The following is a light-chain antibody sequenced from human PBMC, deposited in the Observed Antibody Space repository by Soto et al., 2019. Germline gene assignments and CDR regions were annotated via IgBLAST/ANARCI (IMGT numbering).Light chain of an antibody. V-gene: IGKV1-39*01. J-gene: IGKJ3*01. CDR1: QSISSY. CDR2: AAS. CDR3: QQSYSTPFA. Sequence: DIQMTQSPSSLSASVGDRVTITCRASQSISSYLNWYQQKPGKAPKLLIYAASSLQSGVPSRFSGSGSGTDFTLTISRRQPEDFATYDCQQSYSTPFAFGPGTKVDIK.